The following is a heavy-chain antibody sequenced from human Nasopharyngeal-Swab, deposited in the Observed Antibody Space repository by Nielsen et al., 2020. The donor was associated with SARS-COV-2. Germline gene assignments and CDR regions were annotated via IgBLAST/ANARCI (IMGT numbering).Heavy chain of an antibody. D-gene: IGHD3-22*01. V-gene: IGHV4-38-2*02. CDR3: ARDGRYYDSSGYYYSDAFDI. Sequence: SETLSLTCTVSGYSISSGYYWGWIRQPPGKGLEWIGSIYHSGSTYYNPSLKSRVTISVDTSKNQFSLKLSSVTAADTAVYYCARDGRYYDSSGYYYSDAFDIWGQGTMVTVSS. J-gene: IGHJ3*02. CDR2: IYHSGST. CDR1: GYSISSGYY.